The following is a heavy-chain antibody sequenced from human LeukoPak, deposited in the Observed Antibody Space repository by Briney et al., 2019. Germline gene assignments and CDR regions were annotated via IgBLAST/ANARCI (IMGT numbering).Heavy chain of an antibody. CDR2: IIPIFGTA. Sequence: ASVKVSCKASGGTFSSYAISWVRQAPGQGLEWMGGIIPIFGTANYAQKFQGRVTITADESTSTAYMELSSLRSEDTAVYYCARGVSEYSSGWREKFDYWGQGTLVTVSS. CDR3: ARGVSEYSSGWREKFDY. J-gene: IGHJ4*02. CDR1: GGTFSSYA. D-gene: IGHD6-19*01. V-gene: IGHV1-69*13.